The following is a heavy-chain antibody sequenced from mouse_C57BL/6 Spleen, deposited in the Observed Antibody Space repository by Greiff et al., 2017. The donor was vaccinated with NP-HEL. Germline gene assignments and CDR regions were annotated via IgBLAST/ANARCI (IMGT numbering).Heavy chain of an antibody. CDR3: ARNGGYYGKNYFDY. CDR2: IWSGGSA. CDR1: GFSLTNYD. J-gene: IGHJ2*01. V-gene: IGHV2-2*01. D-gene: IGHD1-1*01. Sequence: QVQLKQSGPGLVQPSQSLSITCTVSGFSLTNYDVHWVRQSPGKGLEWLGVIWSGGSADYNAAFISRLSIIKDNSKSQVFFKMNSLQADDTTIYYCARNGGYYGKNYFDYWGQGTTLTVSS.